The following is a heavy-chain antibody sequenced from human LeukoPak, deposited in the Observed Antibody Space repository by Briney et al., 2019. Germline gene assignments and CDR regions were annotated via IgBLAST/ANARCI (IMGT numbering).Heavy chain of an antibody. CDR1: GFTFSSYG. CDR3: AKDRGYSSSWYGLDY. CDR2: IWYDGSNK. J-gene: IGHJ4*02. V-gene: IGHV3-33*06. Sequence: GGSLRLSCAASGFTFSSYGMHWVRQAPGKGLEWVAVIWYDGSNKYYADSVKGRFTISRDNSKNTLYLQMNSLRAEDTAVYYCAKDRGYSSSWYGLDYWGQGTLVTVSS. D-gene: IGHD6-13*01.